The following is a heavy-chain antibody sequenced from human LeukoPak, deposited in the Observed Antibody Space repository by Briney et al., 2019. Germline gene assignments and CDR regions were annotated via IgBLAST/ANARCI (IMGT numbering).Heavy chain of an antibody. V-gene: IGHV1-8*01. CDR1: GYTFTSYD. CDR3: ARADCGGDCYSVDY. D-gene: IGHD2-21*02. CDR2: MNPNSGNT. Sequence: ASVKVSCKASGYTFTSYDINWVRQATGQGLEWMGWMNPNSGNTGYAQRFQGRVTMTRNTSISTAYMELSSLRSEDTAVYYCARADCGGDCYSVDYWGQGTLVTVSS. J-gene: IGHJ4*02.